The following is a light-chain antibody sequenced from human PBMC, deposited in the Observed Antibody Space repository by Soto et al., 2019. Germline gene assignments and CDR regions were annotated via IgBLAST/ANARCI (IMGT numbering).Light chain of an antibody. J-gene: IGLJ1*01. CDR1: SSGIGAYDY. CDR3: FLFTATSTHG. CDR2: EVN. Sequence: QSVLAHPAPLCGSPGPSLTISRTRTSSGIGAYDYVSSFQRHPDKDPNLMIFEVNSQPSGLSNRFSGSKSGNTAYLNTSQLHVECVAEYFCFLFTATSTHGFGTGTKGTVL. V-gene: IGLV2-14*01.